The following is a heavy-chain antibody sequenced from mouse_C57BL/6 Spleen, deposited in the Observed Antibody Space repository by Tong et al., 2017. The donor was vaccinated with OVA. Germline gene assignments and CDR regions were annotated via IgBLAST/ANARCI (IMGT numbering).Heavy chain of an antibody. J-gene: IGHJ2*01. Sequence: EAQLQESGPGMVKPSQSLSLTCTVTGYSITSGYDWHWIRHFPGNKLEWMGYISYSGSTNYNPSLKSRISITHDTSKNHFFLKLNSVTTEDTATYYCARGEDYYGSSYFDYWGQGTTLTVSS. CDR1: GYSITSGYD. V-gene: IGHV3-1*01. D-gene: IGHD1-1*01. CDR2: ISYSGST. CDR3: ARGEDYYGSSYFDY.